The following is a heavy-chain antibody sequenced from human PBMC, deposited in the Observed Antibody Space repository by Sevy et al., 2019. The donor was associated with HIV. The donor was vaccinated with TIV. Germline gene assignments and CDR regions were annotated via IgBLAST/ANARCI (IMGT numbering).Heavy chain of an antibody. V-gene: IGHV3-49*03. D-gene: IGHD3-9*01. CDR1: GFTFGDYA. CDR2: IRSKAYGGTT. CDR3: TVSGEILTGYYVDY. J-gene: IGHJ4*02. Sequence: GGSLRLSCTASGFTFGDYAMSWFRQAPGKGLEWVGFIRSKAYGGTTEYAASVKGRFTISRDDSKSIAYLQMNSLKTGDTAVYYCTVSGEILTGYYVDYWGQGTLVTVSS.